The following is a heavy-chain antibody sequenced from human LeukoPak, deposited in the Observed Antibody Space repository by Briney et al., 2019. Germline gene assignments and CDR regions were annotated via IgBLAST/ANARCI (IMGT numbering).Heavy chain of an antibody. CDR3: ARSALLQTVDNWFDP. D-gene: IGHD1-26*01. CDR2: IIPILGIA. Sequence: SVKVSCKASGGTFSSYAISWVRQAPGQGLEWMGRIIPILGIANYAQKFQGRVTITADKSTSTAYMELSSLRSEDTAVYHCARSALLQTVDNWFDPWGQGTLVTVSS. J-gene: IGHJ5*02. CDR1: GGTFSSYA. V-gene: IGHV1-69*04.